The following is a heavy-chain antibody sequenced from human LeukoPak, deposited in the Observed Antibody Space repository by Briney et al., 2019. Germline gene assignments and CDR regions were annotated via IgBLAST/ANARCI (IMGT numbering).Heavy chain of an antibody. Sequence: GESLKISCKGSGYSFTSYWIGWVRQMPGKGLEWMGIIYPGDSDTRYSPSFQGQVTISADKSISTAYLQWSSLKVSDTAMYYCARQRITMVRGVSGYFDYWGQGTLVTVSS. J-gene: IGHJ4*02. CDR2: IYPGDSDT. D-gene: IGHD3-10*01. V-gene: IGHV5-51*01. CDR1: GYSFTSYW. CDR3: ARQRITMVRGVSGYFDY.